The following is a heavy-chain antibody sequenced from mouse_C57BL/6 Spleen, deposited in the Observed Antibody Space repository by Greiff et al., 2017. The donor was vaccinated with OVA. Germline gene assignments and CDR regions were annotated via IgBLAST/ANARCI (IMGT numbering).Heavy chain of an antibody. D-gene: IGHD2-4*01. Sequence: EVQLQQSGTVLARPGASVKMSCKTSGYTFTSYWMHWVKQRPGQGLEWIGAIYPGNSDTSYNQKFKGKAKLTAVTSASTAYMELSSLTNEDSAVYYCTRVDYDYGAWFAYWGQGTLVTVSA. CDR2: IYPGNSDT. CDR3: TRVDYDYGAWFAY. V-gene: IGHV1-5*01. J-gene: IGHJ3*01. CDR1: GYTFTSYW.